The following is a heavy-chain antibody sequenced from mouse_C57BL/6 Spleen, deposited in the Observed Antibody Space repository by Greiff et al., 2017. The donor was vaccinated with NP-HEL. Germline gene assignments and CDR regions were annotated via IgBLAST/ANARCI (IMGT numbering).Heavy chain of an antibody. D-gene: IGHD1-1*01. Sequence: EVQGVESGPGMVKPSQSLSLTCTVTGYSITSGYDWHWIRHFPGNKLEWMGYISYSGSTNYNPSLKSRISITHDTSKNHFFLKLNSVTTEDTATYYCARGGYYYEGFAYWGQGTLVTVSA. CDR2: ISYSGST. J-gene: IGHJ3*01. CDR3: ARGGYYYEGFAY. V-gene: IGHV3-1*01. CDR1: GYSITSGYD.